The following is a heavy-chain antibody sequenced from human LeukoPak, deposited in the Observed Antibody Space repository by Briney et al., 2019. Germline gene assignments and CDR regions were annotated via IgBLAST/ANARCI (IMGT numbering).Heavy chain of an antibody. CDR3: AREVGSTDAFHI. Sequence: SETLSLTCAVSGGSISSGGYSWSWIRQPAGKGLEWIGRIYTSGSTNYNPSLKSRVTMSVDTSKNQFSLKLSSVTDADTAVYYCAREVGSTDAFHIWGQGTMVTVSS. V-gene: IGHV4-61*02. CDR2: IYTSGST. J-gene: IGHJ3*02. D-gene: IGHD3-10*01. CDR1: GGSISSGGYS.